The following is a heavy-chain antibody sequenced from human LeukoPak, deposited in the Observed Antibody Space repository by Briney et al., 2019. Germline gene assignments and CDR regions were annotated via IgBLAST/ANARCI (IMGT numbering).Heavy chain of an antibody. J-gene: IGHJ4*02. Sequence: ASVKVSCKASGYTFTSYYMHWVRQAPGQGLEWMAIINPSGGSTSYAQKFQGRVTMTRDTSTSTVYMELSSLRSEDTAVYYCARADVPTYYYDSSGYFDYWGQGTLVTVSS. D-gene: IGHD3-22*01. V-gene: IGHV1-46*01. CDR1: GYTFTSYY. CDR2: INPSGGST. CDR3: ARADVPTYYYDSSGYFDY.